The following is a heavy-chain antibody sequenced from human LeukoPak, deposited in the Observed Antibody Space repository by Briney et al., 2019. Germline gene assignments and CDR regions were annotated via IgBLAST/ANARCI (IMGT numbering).Heavy chain of an antibody. D-gene: IGHD6-6*01. V-gene: IGHV1-18*04. CDR1: AYTFTKYG. Sequence: ASVKVSCKASAYTFTKYGISWVRQAPGQGLEYMAWISTHDDNTNYAQKFQGRVTMTTDTSTNTAYMELRSLRSDDTAVYYCARQSIAGRRRSQDAFDIWGQGTMVTVSS. CDR2: ISTHDDNT. CDR3: ARQSIAGRRRSQDAFDI. J-gene: IGHJ3*02.